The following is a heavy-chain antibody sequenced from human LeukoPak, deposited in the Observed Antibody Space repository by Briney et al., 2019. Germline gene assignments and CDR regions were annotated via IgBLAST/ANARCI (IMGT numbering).Heavy chain of an antibody. Sequence: GSTNYTPSLNSRVTMSVDTSNTQFSLKLSSVTAADTAVYYCARDGGSGSYFKVHYYYYMDVWGKGTTVTVSS. CDR2: GST. V-gene: IGHV4-4*07. D-gene: IGHD1-26*01. J-gene: IGHJ6*03. CDR3: ARDGGSGSYFKVHYYYYMDV.